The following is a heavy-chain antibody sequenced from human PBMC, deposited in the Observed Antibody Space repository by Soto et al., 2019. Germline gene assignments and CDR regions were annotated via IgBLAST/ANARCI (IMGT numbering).Heavy chain of an antibody. J-gene: IGHJ6*02. V-gene: IGHV4-59*01. CDR3: AGGGVRGVITRTRDYYGMDV. CDR2: IYYSGST. Sequence: SETLSLTCTVSGGSISSYYWSWIRQPPGKGLEWIGYIYYSGSTNYNPSLKSRVTMSVDTSKNQFSLKLSSVTAADTAMCYCAGGGVRGVITRTRDYYGMDVWGQGTTVTVSS. CDR1: GGSISSYY. D-gene: IGHD3-10*01.